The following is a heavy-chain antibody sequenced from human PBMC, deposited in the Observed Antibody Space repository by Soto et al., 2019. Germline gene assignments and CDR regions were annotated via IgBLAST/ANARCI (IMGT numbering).Heavy chain of an antibody. CDR1: GGTFTNYV. CDR3: ARGRSSPNFDP. CDR2: LIPIFGAA. Sequence: VQLLQSGAEVRKPGASVKVSCKISGGTFTNYVSSWLRQAPGQGLEWMGGLIPIFGAANLAQKFQGRVTITADESTSTVNMELSSLTSKDTAVYYCARGRSSPNFDPWGQGTLVTVSS. V-gene: IGHV1-69*01. J-gene: IGHJ5*02. D-gene: IGHD6-6*01.